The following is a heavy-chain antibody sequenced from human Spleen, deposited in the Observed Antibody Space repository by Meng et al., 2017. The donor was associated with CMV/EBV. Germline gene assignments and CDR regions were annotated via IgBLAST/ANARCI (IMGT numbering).Heavy chain of an antibody. CDR3: ARSGYCTGGSCSFNYFDY. V-gene: IGHV4-61*01. Sequence: VNSPSYYWSWIRQPPGKGLEWIAYIYYTGSTNYNPSLKSRVSISMDTSKNQFSLKLTSVTAADTAVYYCARSGYCTGGSCSFNYFDYWGQGTLVTVSS. CDR1: VNSPSYY. J-gene: IGHJ4*02. D-gene: IGHD2-15*01. CDR2: IYYTGST.